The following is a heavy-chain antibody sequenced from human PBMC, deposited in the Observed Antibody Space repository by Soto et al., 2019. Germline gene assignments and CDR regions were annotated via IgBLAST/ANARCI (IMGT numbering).Heavy chain of an antibody. CDR1: GFTFSSYA. CDR3: AKVPGLAYYFDY. D-gene: IGHD6-19*01. Sequence: GGSLRLSCAASGFTFSSYAMHLVRQAPGKGLEWVAVIRDSGSSKYYADSVKGRFTISRDNSKNTLYLQMNSLRAEGTAVYYCAKVPGLAYYFDYWGQGTLVTVSS. J-gene: IGHJ4*02. V-gene: IGHV3-30-3*01. CDR2: IRDSGSSK.